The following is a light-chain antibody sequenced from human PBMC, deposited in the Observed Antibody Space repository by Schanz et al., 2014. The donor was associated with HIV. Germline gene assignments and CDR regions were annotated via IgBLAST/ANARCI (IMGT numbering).Light chain of an antibody. CDR3: QQGGSWPLT. CDR1: QSISTY. Sequence: EIVLTQSPVTLSLSPGERATLSCRASQSISTYVAWYQQSPGQSPRLLIYGASNRASGIPPRFSGSGSGTDFTLTINSLEPEDFALYYCQQGGSWPLTFGGGTTVEIK. CDR2: GAS. J-gene: IGKJ4*01. V-gene: IGKV3-11*01.